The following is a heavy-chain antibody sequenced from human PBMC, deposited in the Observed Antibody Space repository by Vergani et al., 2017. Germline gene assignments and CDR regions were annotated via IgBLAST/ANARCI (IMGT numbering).Heavy chain of an antibody. CDR1: GFTFSDYY. Sequence: QVQLVESGGGLVKPGGSLRLSCAASGFTFSDYYMSWIRQAPGKGLEWVSYISSSSSYTNYADSVKGRFTISRDNAKNSLYLQMNSRRAEDTAVYYCASHQQLAPFDYWGQGTLVTVSS. V-gene: IGHV3-11*05. CDR2: ISSSSSYT. CDR3: ASHQQLAPFDY. D-gene: IGHD6-13*01. J-gene: IGHJ4*02.